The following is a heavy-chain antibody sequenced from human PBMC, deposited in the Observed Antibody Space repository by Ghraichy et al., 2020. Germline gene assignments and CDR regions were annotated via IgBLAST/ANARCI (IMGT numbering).Heavy chain of an antibody. D-gene: IGHD3-3*01. CDR1: GFSLSTSGLG. Sequence: SAPTLVEPTQTLTLTCTFSGFSLSTSGLGVGWIRQPPGKALEWLALIYWNDDKHYSPFLESRLTITKDTSKNQVVLTMTNMDPVDTATYYCAHLGDFWNDDNWFDPWGQGTLVTVSS. CDR3: AHLGDFWNDDNWFDP. J-gene: IGHJ5*02. CDR2: IYWNDDK. V-gene: IGHV2-5*01.